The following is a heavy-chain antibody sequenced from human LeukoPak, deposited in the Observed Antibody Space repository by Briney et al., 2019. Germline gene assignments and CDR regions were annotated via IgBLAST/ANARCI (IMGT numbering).Heavy chain of an antibody. CDR3: AKEGLTYYYFDY. D-gene: IGHD4/OR15-4a*01. CDR2: ISSSSGYI. J-gene: IGHJ4*02. CDR1: GFTFSKNA. V-gene: IGHV3-21*01. Sequence: GGSLRLSCVASGFTFSKNALSWVRQAPGKGLEWVSSISSSSGYIYYADSVKGRFTISRDNAKNSLYLQMNSLRAEDTAVYYCAKEGLTYYYFDYWGQGTLVTVSS.